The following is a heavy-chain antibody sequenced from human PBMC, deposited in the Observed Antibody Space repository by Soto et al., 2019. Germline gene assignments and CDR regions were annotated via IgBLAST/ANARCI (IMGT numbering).Heavy chain of an antibody. Sequence: QVQLQESGPGLVKPSETLSLTCTVSGSSLNDFQWIWIRQPPGKGLEWIGSIYFGQPTHSDNPSHKSRVTIALDTSTSQVSLKLSSVTAAATADYFCARSNTRYSSPDYWGQGSLVTVSS. D-gene: IGHD6-13*01. V-gene: IGHV4-59*08. CDR3: ARSNTRYSSPDY. J-gene: IGHJ4*02. CDR2: IYFGQPTH. CDR1: GSSLNDFQ.